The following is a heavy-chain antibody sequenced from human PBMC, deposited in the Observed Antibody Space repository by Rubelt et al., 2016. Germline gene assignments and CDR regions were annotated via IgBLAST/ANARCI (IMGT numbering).Heavy chain of an antibody. Sequence: QLQLQESGPGLVKPSETLSLTCTVSGGSISSSSYYWGWIRQPPGKGLEWIGSIYYSGSTYYNPSPKGRVTISVDTSKNQFSLRLSSVTAADTAVYYCARVATATGTTFDYWDQGTLVTVSS. CDR1: GGSISSSSYY. J-gene: IGHJ4*02. CDR2: IYYSGST. V-gene: IGHV4-39*07. D-gene: IGHD1/OR15-1a*01. CDR3: ARVATATGTTFDY.